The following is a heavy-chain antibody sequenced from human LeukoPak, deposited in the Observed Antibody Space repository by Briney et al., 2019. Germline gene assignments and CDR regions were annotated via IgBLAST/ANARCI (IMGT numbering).Heavy chain of an antibody. D-gene: IGHD6-13*01. Sequence: ASVKVSCKASGYTFTSYDINWVRQATGQGLEWMGWMNPNSGNTGYAQKFQGRVTMTRNTSISTAYMELSSLRSEDTAVYYCVGGGLAAAGRFYYYGMDVWGQGTTVTVSS. J-gene: IGHJ6*02. V-gene: IGHV1-8*01. CDR1: GYTFTSYD. CDR3: VGGGLAAAGRFYYYGMDV. CDR2: MNPNSGNT.